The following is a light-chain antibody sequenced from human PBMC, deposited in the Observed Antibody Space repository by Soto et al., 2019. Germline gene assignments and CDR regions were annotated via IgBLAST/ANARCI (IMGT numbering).Light chain of an antibody. CDR1: NSNIGNNA. Sequence: QSVLTQPPSVSEAPRQRVTISCSGSNSNIGNNAVNWYQQLPGKAPKLLIYGNSNRPSGVPDRFSGSKSGTSASLAITGLQAEDEADYYCQSYDSSLSGVVFGGGTKVTVL. CDR2: GNS. J-gene: IGLJ2*01. V-gene: IGLV1-40*01. CDR3: QSYDSSLSGVV.